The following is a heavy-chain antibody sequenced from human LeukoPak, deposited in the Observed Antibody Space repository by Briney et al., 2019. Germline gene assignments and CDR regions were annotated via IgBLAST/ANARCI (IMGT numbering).Heavy chain of an antibody. V-gene: IGHV1-46*01. Sequence: ASVKVSCKASGYTFTSDYMHWVRQAPGQGLEWMRIINPSGGSTSYAQKFQGRVTMTRDTSTSTVYTELSSLRSEDTAVYYCARAMADDAFDIWGQGTMVTVSS. CDR2: INPSGGST. CDR1: GYTFTSDY. D-gene: IGHD5-24*01. CDR3: ARAMADDAFDI. J-gene: IGHJ3*02.